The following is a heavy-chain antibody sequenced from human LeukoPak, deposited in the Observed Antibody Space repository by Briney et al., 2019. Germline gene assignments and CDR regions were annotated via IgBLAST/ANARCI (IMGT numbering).Heavy chain of an antibody. V-gene: IGHV3-73*01. CDR2: IRSKANSYAT. CDR1: GFTFSGSA. D-gene: IGHD3-22*01. J-gene: IGHJ6*03. CDR3: TSRARIYYDSSGYSVAYYYYYYMDV. Sequence: GGSLKLSCAASGFTFSGSAMHWVRQASGKGLEWVVRIRSKANSYATAYAASVKGRFTISRDDSKNTAYLQMNSLKTEDTAVYYCTSRARIYYDSSGYSVAYYYYYYMDVWGKGTTVTVSS.